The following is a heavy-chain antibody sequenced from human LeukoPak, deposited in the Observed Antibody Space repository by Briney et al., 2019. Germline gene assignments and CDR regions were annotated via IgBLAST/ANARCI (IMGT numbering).Heavy chain of an antibody. CDR3: ARVSDLNSGWYFQH. V-gene: IGHV1-18*04. D-gene: IGHD6-19*01. J-gene: IGHJ1*01. CDR1: GYTFTGYY. Sequence: ASVKVSCKASGYTFTGYYMHWVRQAPGQGLEWMGWISAYNGNTNYAQKLQGRVTMTTDTSTSTAYMELRSLRSDDTAVYYCARVSDLNSGWYFQHWGQGTLVTVSS. CDR2: ISAYNGNT.